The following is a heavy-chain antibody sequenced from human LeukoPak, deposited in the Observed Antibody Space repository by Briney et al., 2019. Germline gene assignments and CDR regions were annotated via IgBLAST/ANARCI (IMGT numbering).Heavy chain of an antibody. D-gene: IGHD5-18*01. Sequence: GGSLRLSCAASGFTFSSYAMSWVRQAPGKGLEWVSAISGSGGSTYYADSVKGRFTISRDNAKNSLYLQMNSLRAEDTAVYYCARDRTWIQLWAPTGDYWGQGTLVTVSS. CDR2: ISGSGGST. J-gene: IGHJ4*02. CDR3: ARDRTWIQLWAPTGDY. V-gene: IGHV3-23*01. CDR1: GFTFSSYA.